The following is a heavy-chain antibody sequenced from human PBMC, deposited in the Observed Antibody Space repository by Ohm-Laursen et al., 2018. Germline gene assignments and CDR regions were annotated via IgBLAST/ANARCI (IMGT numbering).Heavy chain of an antibody. Sequence: SLRLSCAASGFTFSTYSMSWVRQAPGRGLEWVSSISTSSSYIYYADSVKGRFTISRDNPKSTLYLQMNSLRTEDTAVYYCAKDRGSDWYFDVWGRGTLVTVSS. J-gene: IGHJ2*01. V-gene: IGHV3-21*06. CDR1: GFTFSTYS. D-gene: IGHD3-10*01. CDR2: ISTSSSYI. CDR3: AKDRGSDWYFDV.